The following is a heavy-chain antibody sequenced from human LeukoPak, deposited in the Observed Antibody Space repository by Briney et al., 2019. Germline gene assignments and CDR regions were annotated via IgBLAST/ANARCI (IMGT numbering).Heavy chain of an antibody. V-gene: IGHV3-23*01. J-gene: IGHJ4*02. CDR2: ISGSGGST. CDR1: GFTFSSYA. D-gene: IGHD2-15*01. CDR3: ARTREPPILIGPSPMGY. Sequence: GGSLRLSCAASGFTFSSYAMSWVRQAPGKGLEWVSAISGSGGSTYYADSVKGRFTISRDNSKNTLYLQMNSLRAEDTAVYYCARTREPPILIGPSPMGYWGQGTLVTVSS.